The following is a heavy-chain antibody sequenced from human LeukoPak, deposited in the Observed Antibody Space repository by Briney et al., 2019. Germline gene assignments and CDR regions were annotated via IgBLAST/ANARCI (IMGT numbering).Heavy chain of an antibody. Sequence: PGGSLRLSCAASGFTFSSYSMNWVRQAPGKGLEWVSSISSSSSHIYYADSVKGRFTISRDNAKNSLYLQMNSLRAEDTAVYYCARDKDYGEPFDYWGQGTLVTVSS. CDR3: ARDKDYGEPFDY. CDR2: ISSSSSHI. J-gene: IGHJ4*02. CDR1: GFTFSSYS. V-gene: IGHV3-21*01. D-gene: IGHD4-17*01.